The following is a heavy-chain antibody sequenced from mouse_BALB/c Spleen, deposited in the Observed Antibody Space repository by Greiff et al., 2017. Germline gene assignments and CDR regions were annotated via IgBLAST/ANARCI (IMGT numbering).Heavy chain of an antibody. CDR1: GFTFSSFG. D-gene: IGHD1-1*01. CDR3: ARSGASYYYGSSYDWYFDV. J-gene: IGHJ1*01. V-gene: IGHV5-17*02. Sequence: EVQLQQSGGGLVQPGGSRKLSCAASGFTFSSFGMHWVRQAPEKGLEWVAYISSGSSTIYYADTVKGRFTISRDNPKNTLFLQMTSLRSEDTAMYYCARSGASYYYGSSYDWYFDVWGAGTTVTVSS. CDR2: ISSGSSTI.